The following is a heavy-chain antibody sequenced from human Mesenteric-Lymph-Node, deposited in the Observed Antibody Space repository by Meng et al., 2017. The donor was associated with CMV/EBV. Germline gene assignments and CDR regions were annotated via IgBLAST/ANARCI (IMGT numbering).Heavy chain of an antibody. V-gene: IGHV4-61*05. Sequence: SETLSLTCTVSGGSITSSSYYWSWIRQPPGKGLEWIGYIYYSGSTNYNPSLKSRVTISVDTSKNQFSLKLSSVTAADTAVYYCARVLRFLEWSNYYYYYYGMDVWGQGTTVTVSS. CDR3: ARVLRFLEWSNYYYYYYGMDV. CDR2: IYYSGST. D-gene: IGHD3-3*01. CDR1: GGSITSSSYY. J-gene: IGHJ6*02.